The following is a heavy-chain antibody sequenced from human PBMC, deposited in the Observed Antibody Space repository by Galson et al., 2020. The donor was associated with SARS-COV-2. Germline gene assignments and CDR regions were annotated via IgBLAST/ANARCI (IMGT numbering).Heavy chain of an antibody. CDR2: VYDDGTT. Sequence: SETLSLTCSVSNFSITSGRFFWGWIRQPPEKGLEWIGSVYDDGTTYYNPSLKSRVTMSVDTSNNQFSLNLSFVTAADTALYYCARMTRVDVDYYFDYWGQGTLVTVSS. J-gene: IGHJ4*02. CDR3: ARMTRVDVDYYFDY. V-gene: IGHV4-38-2*01. CDR1: NFSITSGRFF. D-gene: IGHD5-12*01.